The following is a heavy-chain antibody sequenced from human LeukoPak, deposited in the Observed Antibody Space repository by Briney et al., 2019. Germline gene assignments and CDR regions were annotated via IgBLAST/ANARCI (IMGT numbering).Heavy chain of an antibody. V-gene: IGHV1-24*01. D-gene: IGHD3-22*01. Sequence: ASVKVSCKVSGYTLTELSMHWVRQAPGKGLEWTGGFDPEDGETIYAQKFQGRVTITRDTSASTAYMELSSLRSEDTAVYYCAREYYDSSGYYSSSIYYGMDVWGQGTTVTVSS. CDR2: FDPEDGET. J-gene: IGHJ6*02. CDR3: AREYYDSSGYYSSSIYYGMDV. CDR1: GYTLTELS.